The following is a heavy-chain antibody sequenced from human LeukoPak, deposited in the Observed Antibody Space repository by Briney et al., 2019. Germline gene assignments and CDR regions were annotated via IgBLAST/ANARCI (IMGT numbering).Heavy chain of an antibody. D-gene: IGHD6-19*01. J-gene: IGHJ3*02. CDR2: IYYSGST. Sequence: SETLSLTCTVSGGSISSSSYYWGWIRQPPGKGLEWIGSIYYSGSTYYNPSLKSRVTISVDTSKNQFSLKLSSVTAADTAVYYCARDLAVAGFGAFDIWGQGTMVTVSS. CDR3: ARDLAVAGFGAFDI. V-gene: IGHV4-39*07. CDR1: GGSISSSSYY.